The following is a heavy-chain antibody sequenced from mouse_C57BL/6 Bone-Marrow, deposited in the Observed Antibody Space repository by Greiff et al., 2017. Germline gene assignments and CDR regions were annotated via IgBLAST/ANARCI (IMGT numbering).Heavy chain of an antibody. J-gene: IGHJ4*01. CDR1: GFTFSDYG. V-gene: IGHV5-17*01. CDR3: AKLFSYYGSSYGYAMDY. D-gene: IGHD1-1*01. Sequence: EVQLVESGGGLVKPGGSLKLSCAASGFTFSDYGMHWVRQAPEKGLEWVAYISSGSSTIYYADTVKGRFTISRDNAKNTLFLQMTSLRSEDTAMYYCAKLFSYYGSSYGYAMDYWGQGTSVTVSA. CDR2: ISSGSSTI.